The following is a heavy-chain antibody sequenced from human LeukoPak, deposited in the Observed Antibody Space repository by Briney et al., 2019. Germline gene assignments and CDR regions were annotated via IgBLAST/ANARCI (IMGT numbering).Heavy chain of an antibody. CDR2: ISSSSSSI. CDR1: GFTFSSYS. CDR3: AGINYYGSGRHFDY. J-gene: IGHJ4*02. Sequence: PGGSLRLSCAASGFTFSSYSMNWVRQAPGKGLEWVSYISSSSSSIYYADSVKGRFTISRDNAKNSLYLQINSLRAEDTAVYYCAGINYYGSGRHFDYWGQGTLVTVSS. V-gene: IGHV3-48*04. D-gene: IGHD3-10*01.